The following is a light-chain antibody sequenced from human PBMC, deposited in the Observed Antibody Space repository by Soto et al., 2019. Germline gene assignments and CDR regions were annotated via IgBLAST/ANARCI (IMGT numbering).Light chain of an antibody. CDR2: EVS. CDR1: SSDVGGYNY. V-gene: IGLV2-8*01. J-gene: IGLJ2*01. CDR3: SSYAGSNNL. Sequence: QSALTQPPSASGSPGQSVTISCTGTSSDVGGYNYVSWYQQHPGKAPKLMIYEVSKRPSGVPDRFSGSKSGNTASLTVSGIQAEDEADYYCSSYAGSNNLFGGGTQLTVL.